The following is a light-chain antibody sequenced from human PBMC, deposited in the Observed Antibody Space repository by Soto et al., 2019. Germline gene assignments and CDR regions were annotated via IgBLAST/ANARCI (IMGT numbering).Light chain of an antibody. CDR3: QQYNNWPPIT. Sequence: IVLTQSPATLSVSPGERATLSCRASQSVSSNLAWHQQRPGQAPRLLIYGASTRATGVPARFSGGGSGTEVTLTISSLQSEDFAVYYCQQYNNWPPITFGQGTRLEIK. J-gene: IGKJ5*01. CDR1: QSVSSN. CDR2: GAS. V-gene: IGKV3D-15*01.